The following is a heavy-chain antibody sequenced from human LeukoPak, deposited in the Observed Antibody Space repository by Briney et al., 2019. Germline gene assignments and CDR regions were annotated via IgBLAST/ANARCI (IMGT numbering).Heavy chain of an antibody. J-gene: IGHJ4*02. CDR3: ARTNKPKMDFDY. Sequence: GGSLRLSCATSGFTFSSYNMHWVRQAPGKGLEWVAFIQNDGSNTYYADSVKGRFTISRDNAKNSLYLQMNSLRAEDTAVYYCARTNKPKMDFDYWGQGTLVTVSS. D-gene: IGHD1/OR15-1a*01. V-gene: IGHV3-30*12. CDR1: GFTFSSYN. CDR2: IQNDGSNT.